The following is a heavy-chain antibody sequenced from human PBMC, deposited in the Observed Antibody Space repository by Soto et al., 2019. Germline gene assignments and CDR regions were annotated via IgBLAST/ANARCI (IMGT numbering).Heavy chain of an antibody. V-gene: IGHV3-23*01. J-gene: IGHJ4*02. CDR1: GFTFNNYS. CDR3: VRADSSWFYFDY. CDR2: ISGSGSST. D-gene: IGHD6-13*01. Sequence: GGSLRLSCAASGFTFNNYSLHWVRQAPGKGLEWVSAISGSGSSTNYADSVKGRFTISRDNSKNTLYLQMNSLRAEDTAVYYYVRADSSWFYFDYWGQGTLVTVSS.